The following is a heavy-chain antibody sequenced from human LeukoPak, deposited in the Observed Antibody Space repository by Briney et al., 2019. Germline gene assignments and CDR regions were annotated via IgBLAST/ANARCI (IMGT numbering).Heavy chain of an antibody. CDR1: GGTFSSYA. CDR3: AXDSXAGYSYGGVFDY. CDR2: IIPILGIA. J-gene: IGHJ4*02. V-gene: IGHV1-69*04. Sequence: ASVKVSCKASGGTFSSYAISWVRQAPGQGLEWMGRIIPILGIANYAQKFQGRVTITADKSTSTAYMELSSLRSEDTAVYYCAXDSXAGYSYGGVFDYWGQGTLVTVSS. D-gene: IGHD5-18*01.